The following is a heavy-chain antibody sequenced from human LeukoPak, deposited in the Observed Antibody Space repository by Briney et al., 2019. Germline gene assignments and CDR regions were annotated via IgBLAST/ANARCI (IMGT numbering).Heavy chain of an antibody. V-gene: IGHV3-64D*06. CDR3: VGDQVDDTGYLR. CDR2: INGDGRTT. D-gene: IGHD5-12*01. J-gene: IGHJ4*02. Sequence: LPGGSLRHSCSASGFIFSTYTMYWVRQAPGKGLESVSVINGDGRTTYYIDSVKGRFTISRDNSKNTLYLQMSSLRADDTAVYYCVGDQVDDTGYLRWGQGTRVTVSA. CDR1: GFIFSTYT.